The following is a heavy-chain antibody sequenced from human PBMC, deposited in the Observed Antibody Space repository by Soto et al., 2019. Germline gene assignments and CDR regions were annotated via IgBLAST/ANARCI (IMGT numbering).Heavy chain of an antibody. CDR2: ISWNSGSI. J-gene: IGHJ4*02. D-gene: IGHD6-19*01. Sequence: PGGSLRLSCAASGFNFDDYAMHWVRQAPGKGLEWVSGISWNSGSIGYADSVKGRFTISRDNAKNSLYLQMNSLRAEDTALYYCAKDRRIAVATYYFDYWGQGTLVTVSS. CDR3: AKDRRIAVATYYFDY. CDR1: GFNFDDYA. V-gene: IGHV3-9*01.